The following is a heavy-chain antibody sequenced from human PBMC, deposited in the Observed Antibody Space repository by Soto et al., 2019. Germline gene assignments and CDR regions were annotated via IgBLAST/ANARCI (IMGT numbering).Heavy chain of an antibody. J-gene: IGHJ4*02. CDR2: MYHDGNT. CDR3: ARQSCSGYHSYDY. D-gene: IGHD5-12*01. Sequence: PSETLSLTCAVSGYSISSGCFWGWIRQPPGKGLEWIANMYHDGNTHYNPSLKNRVTMSVDTSKNQFSLKLNSVTAADTAVYYCARQSCSGYHSYDYWGQGILVTVYS. V-gene: IGHV4-38-2*01. CDR1: GYSISSGCF.